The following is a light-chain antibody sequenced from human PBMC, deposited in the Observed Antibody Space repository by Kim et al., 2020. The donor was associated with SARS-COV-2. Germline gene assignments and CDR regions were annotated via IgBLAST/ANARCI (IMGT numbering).Light chain of an antibody. CDR3: QQSYSTPWT. CDR1: QNISSY. V-gene: IGKV1-39*01. Sequence: ASVGDRVTITCRASQNISSYLNWYQQKPGKAPKLLIYAASSLQSGVPSRFSGSGSGTDFTLTISSLQPEDFATYYCQQSYSTPWTFGQGTRLEIK. CDR2: AAS. J-gene: IGKJ5*01.